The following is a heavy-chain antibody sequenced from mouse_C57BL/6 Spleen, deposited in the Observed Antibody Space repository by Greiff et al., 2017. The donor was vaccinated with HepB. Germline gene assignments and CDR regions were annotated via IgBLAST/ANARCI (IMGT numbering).Heavy chain of an antibody. CDR1: GYTFTSYW. J-gene: IGHJ3*01. CDR2: IDPSDSYT. CDR3: ARGDYGSSS. D-gene: IGHD1-1*01. V-gene: IGHV1-50*01. Sequence: VKLQESGAELVKPGASVKLSCKASGYTFTSYWMQWVKQRPGQGLEWIGEIDPSDSYTNYNQKFKGKATLTVDTSSSTAYMQLSSLTSEDSAVYYCARGDYGSSSWGQGTLVTVSA.